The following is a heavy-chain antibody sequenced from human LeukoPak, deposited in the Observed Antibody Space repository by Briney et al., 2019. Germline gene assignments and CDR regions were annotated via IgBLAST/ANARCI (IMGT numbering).Heavy chain of an antibody. CDR3: ARRSKRGGYSYGYDY. J-gene: IGHJ4*02. D-gene: IGHD5-18*01. Sequence: ASVKVSCKASGYTFTSYGISWVRQAPGQGLEWMGWISAYNGNTNYAQKLQGRVTMTTDTSTSTAYMELRSLRSDDTAVYYCARRSKRGGYSYGYDYWGQGTLVTVSS. V-gene: IGHV1-18*01. CDR2: ISAYNGNT. CDR1: GYTFTSYG.